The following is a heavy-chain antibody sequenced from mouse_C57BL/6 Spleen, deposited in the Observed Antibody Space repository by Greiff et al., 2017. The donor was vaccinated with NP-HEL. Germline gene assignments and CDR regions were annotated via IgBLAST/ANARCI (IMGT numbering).Heavy chain of an antibody. CDR3: ARRGLITTVVAYYFDY. CDR2: IYPGDGDT. Sequence: LQQSGASVKISCKASGYAFSSYWMNWVKQRPGKGLEWIGQIYPGDGDTNYNGKFKGKATLTADKSSSTAYMQLSSLTSEDSAVYFCARRGLITTVVAYYFDYWGQGTTLTVSS. V-gene: IGHV1-80*01. D-gene: IGHD1-1*01. CDR1: GYAFSSYW. J-gene: IGHJ2*01.